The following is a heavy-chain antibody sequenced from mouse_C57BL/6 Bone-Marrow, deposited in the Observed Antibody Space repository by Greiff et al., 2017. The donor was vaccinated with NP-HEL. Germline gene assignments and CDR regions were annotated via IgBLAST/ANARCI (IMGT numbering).Heavy chain of an antibody. D-gene: IGHD1-1*01. CDR2: IDPSDSYT. Sequence: QVQLQQPGAELVKPGASVKLSCKASGYTFTSYWMQWVKQRPGQGLEWIGEIDPSDSYTNYNQKFKGKATLTVDTSSSTAYMQLSSLTSEDSAVYYCARYGSGYYWGQGTTLTVSS. V-gene: IGHV1-50*01. J-gene: IGHJ2*01. CDR3: ARYGSGYY. CDR1: GYTFTSYW.